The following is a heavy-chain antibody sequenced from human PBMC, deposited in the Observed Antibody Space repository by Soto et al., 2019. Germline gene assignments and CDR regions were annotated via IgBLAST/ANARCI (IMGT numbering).Heavy chain of an antibody. CDR1: GFTFSSYG. CDR3: ARDTTPIAVVPAAMPSNY. V-gene: IGHV3-33*01. CDR2: IWYDGSNK. D-gene: IGHD2-2*01. Sequence: GGSLRLSCAASGFTFSSYGMHWVRQAPGKGLEWVAVIWYDGSNKYYADSVKGRFTISRDNSKNTLYLQMNSLRAEDTAVYYCARDTTPIAVVPAAMPSNYWGQGTLVTVSS. J-gene: IGHJ4*02.